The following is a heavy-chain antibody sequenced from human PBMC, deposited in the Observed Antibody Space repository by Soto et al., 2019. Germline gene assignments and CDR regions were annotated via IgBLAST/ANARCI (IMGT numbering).Heavy chain of an antibody. J-gene: IGHJ6*03. CDR3: ARRGEGIAARPGMYYYYYYMDV. CDR2: INHSGST. V-gene: IGHV4-34*01. D-gene: IGHD6-6*01. CDR1: GGSFSGYY. Sequence: SETLSLTCAVYGGSFSGYYWSWIRQPPGKGLEWIGEINHSGSTNYNPSLKSRVTISVDTSKNQFSLKLSSVTAADTAVYYCARRGEGIAARPGMYYYYYYMDVWGKGTTVTVSS.